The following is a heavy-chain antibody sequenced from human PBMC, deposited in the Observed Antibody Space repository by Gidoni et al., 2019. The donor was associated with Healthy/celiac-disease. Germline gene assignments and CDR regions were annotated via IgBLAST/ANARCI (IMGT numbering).Heavy chain of an antibody. V-gene: IGHV4-39*01. D-gene: IGHD2-15*01. CDR1: VGSISSSSYY. CDR3: ASEHCSGGSCYSRPWYFDL. CDR2: IYYSGST. J-gene: IGHJ2*01. Sequence: QLQLQESGPGLVKPSETLSLTCTVSVGSISSSSYYWGWIRQPPGKGLEWIGRIYYSGSTYYNPSLKSRVTISVDTSKNQCSLKLSAVTAADTAVYYCASEHCSGGSCYSRPWYFDLWGRGTRVTVSS.